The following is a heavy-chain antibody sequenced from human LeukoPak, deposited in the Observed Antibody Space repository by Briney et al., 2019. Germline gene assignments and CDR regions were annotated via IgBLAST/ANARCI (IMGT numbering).Heavy chain of an antibody. CDR2: ISYDGTNK. J-gene: IGHJ6*02. Sequence: GGSLRLSCAASGFPFTAYAMHWVRQAPGKGLEWVALISYDGTNKFYADSVEGRFTISRENSKNTLYLQMNRLGADDTAVYYCARDYSYTVDVWGRGTTVTVSS. D-gene: IGHD2-15*01. V-gene: IGHV3-30-3*01. CDR3: ARDYSYTVDV. CDR1: GFPFTAYA.